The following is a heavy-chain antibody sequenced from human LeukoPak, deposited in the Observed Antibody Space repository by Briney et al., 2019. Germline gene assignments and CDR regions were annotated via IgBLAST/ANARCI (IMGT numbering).Heavy chain of an antibody. CDR3: AREDYCGGDCYLFGY. CDR1: GFTFSSYS. Sequence: PGGSLRLSCAASGFTFSSYSMNWVRQAPGKGLEWVSSISSSSSYIYYADSVKGRFTISRDNAKNSLYLRMNSLRAEDTAVYYCAREDYCGGDCYLFGYWGQGTLVTVSS. D-gene: IGHD2-21*02. V-gene: IGHV3-21*01. J-gene: IGHJ4*02. CDR2: ISSSSSYI.